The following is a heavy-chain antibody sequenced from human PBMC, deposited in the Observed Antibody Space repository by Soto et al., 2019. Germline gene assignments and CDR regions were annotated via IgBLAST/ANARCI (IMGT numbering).Heavy chain of an antibody. CDR2: ILYDGSNK. CDR1: GFAFSSYG. J-gene: IGHJ5*02. D-gene: IGHD2-2*01. Sequence: QVQLVESGGGVVQPGRSLRLSCAASGFAFSSYGMHWVRQAPGKGLEWVAVILYDGSNKYYADSVKGRFTISRDNSKNTLYLQTNSLRAEDTAVYYCAKDNCISNSCYRLYNWFDPWGQGTLVTVSS. CDR3: AKDNCISNSCYRLYNWFDP. V-gene: IGHV3-30*18.